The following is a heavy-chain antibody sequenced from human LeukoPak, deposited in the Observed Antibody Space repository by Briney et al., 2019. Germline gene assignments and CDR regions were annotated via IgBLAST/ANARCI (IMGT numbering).Heavy chain of an antibody. D-gene: IGHD2-15*01. V-gene: IGHV3-30*18. Sequence: PGGSLRLSCAASGFTFSSYGMHWVRQAPGKGLEWVAVISYDGSNKYYADSVKGRFTISRDNSKNTLYLQMNSLRAEDTAVYYFAKGAPIVVVVAAAPSDYWARGPLVPLSS. CDR1: GFTFSSYG. CDR2: ISYDGSNK. CDR3: AKGAPIVVVVAAAPSDY. J-gene: IGHJ4*02.